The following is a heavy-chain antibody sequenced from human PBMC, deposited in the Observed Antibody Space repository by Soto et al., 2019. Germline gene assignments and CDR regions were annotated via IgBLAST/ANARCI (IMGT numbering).Heavy chain of an antibody. V-gene: IGHV4-4*07. CDR1: GGSISAYY. CDR3: ARGPGYCSGGTCTRVYGMDV. Sequence: SETLSLTCTVSGGSISAYYWSWIRQPAGKGLEWIGHIYTSGSTNYNPSLKSRVTMSVDTSNQFSLKLSSVAAADTAVYYCARGPGYCSGGTCTRVYGMDVWGQGTTVTVS. D-gene: IGHD2-15*01. J-gene: IGHJ6*02. CDR2: IYTSGST.